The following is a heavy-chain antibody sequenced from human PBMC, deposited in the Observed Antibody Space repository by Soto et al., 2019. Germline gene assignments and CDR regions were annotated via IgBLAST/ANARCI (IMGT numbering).Heavy chain of an antibody. CDR2: IYYSGST. CDR1: GGSISSYY. Sequence: QVQLQESGPGLVKPSETLSLTCTVSGGSISSYYRSWIRQPPGKGLEWIGYIYYSGSTNYNPSLKSRVTISVDTSKNQFSLKLSSVTAADTAVYYCARTLYYDSSGYYDRGAFDIWGQGTMVTVSS. J-gene: IGHJ3*02. V-gene: IGHV4-59*01. D-gene: IGHD3-22*01. CDR3: ARTLYYDSSGYYDRGAFDI.